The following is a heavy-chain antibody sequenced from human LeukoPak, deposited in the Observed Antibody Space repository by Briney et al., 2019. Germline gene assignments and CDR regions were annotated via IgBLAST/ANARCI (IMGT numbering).Heavy chain of an antibody. Sequence: GESLKISCKGSGYSFTNYWIGWVRQMPGKGLEWMGIIYPGDSDTRYIPSFQGQVTISADKSINTAYLQWSSLKASDTAIYYCARSASRYFDWFDYWGQGTLVTVSS. J-gene: IGHJ4*02. V-gene: IGHV5-51*01. CDR3: ARSASRYFDWFDY. CDR1: GYSFTNYW. CDR2: IYPGDSDT. D-gene: IGHD3-9*01.